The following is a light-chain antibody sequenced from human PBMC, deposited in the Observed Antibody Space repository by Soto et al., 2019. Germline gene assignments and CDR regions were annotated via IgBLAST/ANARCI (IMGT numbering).Light chain of an antibody. J-gene: IGLJ3*02. Sequence: QAVVTQPPSVSGAPGQRVTISCTGSSSNIGAGYDVHWYQQLPGTAPKLLIYGNSNRPSGVPDRFSGPKSGTSASLAITGLQAEDEADYYCQSYDSSLSGSEVFGGGTKLTVL. V-gene: IGLV1-40*01. CDR2: GNS. CDR1: SSNIGAGYD. CDR3: QSYDSSLSGSEV.